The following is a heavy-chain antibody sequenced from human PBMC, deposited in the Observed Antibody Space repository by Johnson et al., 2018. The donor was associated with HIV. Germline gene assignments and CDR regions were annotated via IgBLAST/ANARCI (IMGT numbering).Heavy chain of an antibody. Sequence: VQLVESGGGVVRPGGSLRLSCAASGFTFDDYGMSWVRQAPGKGLEWVSGINWNGGSTGYADSVKGRFTISRDNAKNSLYLHMNSLRAEDTALYYCARDYWASSNYDAFDIWGQGTMVTVSS. CDR3: ARDYWASSNYDAFDI. CDR2: INWNGGST. V-gene: IGHV3-20*04. J-gene: IGHJ3*02. D-gene: IGHD6-19*01. CDR1: GFTFDDYG.